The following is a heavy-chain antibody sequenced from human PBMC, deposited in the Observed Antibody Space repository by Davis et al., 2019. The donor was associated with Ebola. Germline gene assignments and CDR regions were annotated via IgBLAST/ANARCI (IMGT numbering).Heavy chain of an antibody. D-gene: IGHD5-24*01. CDR3: ARPRPSRDGYTHGAFDI. CDR1: GYSFISYW. J-gene: IGHJ3*02. CDR2: IYPGDSDT. V-gene: IGHV5-51*01. Sequence: PGGSLRLSCKGSGYSFISYWIGWVRQMPGKGLEWMGIIYPGDSDTRYSPSFQGQVTISADKSISTAYLQWSSLKASDTAMYYCARPRPSRDGYTHGAFDIWGQGTMVTVSS.